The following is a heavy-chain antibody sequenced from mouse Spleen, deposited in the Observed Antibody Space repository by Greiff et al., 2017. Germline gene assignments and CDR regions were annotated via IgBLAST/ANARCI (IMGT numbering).Heavy chain of an antibody. D-gene: IGHD3-1*01. V-gene: IGHV1-15*01. CDR1: GYTFTDYE. CDR2: IDPETGGT. J-gene: IGHJ4*01. Sequence: VKLQQSGAELVRPGASVTLSCKASGYTFTDYEMHWVKQTPVHGLEWIGAIDPETGGTAYNQKFKGKAILTADKSSSTAYMELRSLTSEDSAVYYCTLGLRLYAMDYWGQGTSVTVSS. CDR3: TLGLRLYAMDY.